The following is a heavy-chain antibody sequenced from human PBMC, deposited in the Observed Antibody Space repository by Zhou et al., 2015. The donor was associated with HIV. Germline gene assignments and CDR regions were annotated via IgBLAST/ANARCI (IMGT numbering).Heavy chain of an antibody. Sequence: QVQLVQSGAEVKKPGSSVKVSCKASGGTFSSYAISWVRQAPGQGLEWMGGIIPIFGTANYAQKFQGRVTITADESTSTAYMELSSLRSEDTAVYYCAREITPNYYDSSGYYDYWGQGTLVTVSS. V-gene: IGHV1-69*01. D-gene: IGHD3-22*01. CDR1: GGTFSSYA. J-gene: IGHJ4*02. CDR2: IIPIFGTA. CDR3: AREITPNYYDSSGYYDY.